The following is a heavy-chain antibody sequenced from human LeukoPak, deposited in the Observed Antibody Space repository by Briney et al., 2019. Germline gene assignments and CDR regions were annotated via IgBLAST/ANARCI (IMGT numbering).Heavy chain of an antibody. CDR1: GGTFSSYA. V-gene: IGHV1-18*01. CDR3: ARRHGQYYYGSGYYYYYYMDV. D-gene: IGHD3-10*01. CDR2: ISAYNGNT. J-gene: IGHJ6*03. Sequence: ASVKVSCKASGGTFSSYAISWVRQAPGQGLEWMGWISAYNGNTNYAQKLQGRVTMTTDTSTSTAYMELRSLRSDDTAVYYCARRHGQYYYGSGYYYYYYMDVWGKGTTVTISS.